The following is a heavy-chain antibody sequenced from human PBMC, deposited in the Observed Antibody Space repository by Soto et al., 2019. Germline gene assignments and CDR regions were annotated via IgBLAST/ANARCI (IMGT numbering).Heavy chain of an antibody. V-gene: IGHV3-23*01. D-gene: IGHD6-13*01. CDR1: GFTFSSYA. J-gene: IGHJ4*02. CDR3: ARKPKQLPEYFDY. Sequence: GGSLRLSCAASGFTFSSYAMSWVRQAPGKGLEWVSAISGSGGSTYYADSVKGRFTISRDNSKNTLYLQMNSLRAEDTAVYYCARKPKQLPEYFDYWGQANLVTVSS. CDR2: ISGSGGST.